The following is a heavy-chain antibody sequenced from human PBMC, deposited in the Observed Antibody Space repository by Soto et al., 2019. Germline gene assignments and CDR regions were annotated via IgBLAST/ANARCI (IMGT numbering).Heavy chain of an antibody. CDR2: ISAYNGNT. D-gene: IGHD3-9*01. V-gene: IGHV1-18*01. CDR1: GYTFTSYG. CDR3: AGADGVLRYFDWSQNAFDI. J-gene: IGHJ3*02. Sequence: ASVKVSCKASGYTFTSYGISWVRQAPGQGLKWMGWISAYNGNTNYAQKLQGRVTMTTDTSTSTAYMELRSLRSDDTAVYYCAGADGVLRYFDWSQNAFDIWGQGTMVSVS.